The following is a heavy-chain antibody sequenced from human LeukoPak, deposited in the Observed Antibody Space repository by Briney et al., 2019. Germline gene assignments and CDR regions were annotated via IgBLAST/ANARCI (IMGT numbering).Heavy chain of an antibody. CDR2: IHPSTGNP. J-gene: IGHJ4*02. Sequence: ASVKVSCKAFGDTFSDMNWVRQAPGQGLEFMGWIHPSTGNPAYAQGFSGRFVFSLDTSVTTTYLQISDLKAEDTAVYFCARALDSLGGLSLPDYWGQGTLVTVSS. D-gene: IGHD3-16*02. V-gene: IGHV7-4-1*02. CDR3: ARALDSLGGLSLPDY. CDR1: GDTFSD.